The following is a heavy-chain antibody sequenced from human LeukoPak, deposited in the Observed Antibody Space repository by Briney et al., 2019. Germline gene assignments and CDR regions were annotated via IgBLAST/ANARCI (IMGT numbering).Heavy chain of an antibody. D-gene: IGHD2/OR15-2a*01. CDR1: GFNFRYYA. CDR3: AKQNSRGFDY. V-gene: IGHV3-23*01. Sequence: GGSLRLSCAASGFNFRYYAMTWVRQAPGKGLQCVSGISEGADITYYGGSVKGRFTISRDNSKNTLYPQMNSLRAEDTAVYYCAKQNSRGFDYWGQGTLVTVSS. J-gene: IGHJ4*02. CDR2: ISEGADIT.